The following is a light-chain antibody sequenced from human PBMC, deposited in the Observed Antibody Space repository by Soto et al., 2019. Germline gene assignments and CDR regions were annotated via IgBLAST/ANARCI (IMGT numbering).Light chain of an antibody. J-gene: IGKJ4*01. CDR1: QSVSSY. V-gene: IGKV3-11*01. Sequence: EIVLTQSPATLSLSPGERATLSCRASQSVSSYLAWYQQKPGQAPRLLIYDASNRGTGIPARFSGSGSGTDFSLTISSLEPEDFAVYYCQQGSNWPPLTFGGGTKVEIK. CDR3: QQGSNWPPLT. CDR2: DAS.